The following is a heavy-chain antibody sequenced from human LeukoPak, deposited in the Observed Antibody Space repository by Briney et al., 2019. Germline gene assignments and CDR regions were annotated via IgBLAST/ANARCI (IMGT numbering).Heavy chain of an antibody. Sequence: PGGSLRLSCAASGFTFSSYGMHWVRQAPGKGLEWVAFIRYDGSNKYYADSVKGRFTISRVNSKNTLYLQMNSLRAEDTAVYYCAKDLGSYYDYWGQGTLVTVSS. CDR2: IRYDGSNK. D-gene: IGHD1-26*01. V-gene: IGHV3-30*02. CDR1: GFTFSSYG. CDR3: AKDLGSYYDY. J-gene: IGHJ4*02.